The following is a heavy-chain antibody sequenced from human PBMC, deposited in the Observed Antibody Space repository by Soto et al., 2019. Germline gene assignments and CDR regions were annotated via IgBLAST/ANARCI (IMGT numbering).Heavy chain of an antibody. CDR2: ISGSGGST. Sequence: GGSLRLSCAASGFTFSTYAMSWVRQAPGKGLEWVSAISGSGGSTYYADSVKGRFTISRDNSKNTLYLQMNSLSPEDTAVYYCVKPPQWLVLEVYWGQGTLVTVSS. D-gene: IGHD6-19*01. CDR1: GFTFSTYA. V-gene: IGHV3-23*01. J-gene: IGHJ4*02. CDR3: VKPPQWLVLEVY.